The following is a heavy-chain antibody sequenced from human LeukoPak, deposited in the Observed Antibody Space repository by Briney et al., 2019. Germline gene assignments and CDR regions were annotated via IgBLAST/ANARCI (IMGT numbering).Heavy chain of an antibody. CDR3: ARGTYCGGDCYFDY. CDR1: GGSISSGSYY. J-gene: IGHJ4*02. V-gene: IGHV4-61*02. D-gene: IGHD2-21*02. Sequence: SQTLSLTCTVSGGSISSGSYYWSWIRQPAGKGLEWIGRIYTSGSTNYNPSLKSRVTISVDTSKNQFSLKLSSVTAADTVVYYCARGTYCGGDCYFDYWGQGTLVTVSS. CDR2: IYTSGST.